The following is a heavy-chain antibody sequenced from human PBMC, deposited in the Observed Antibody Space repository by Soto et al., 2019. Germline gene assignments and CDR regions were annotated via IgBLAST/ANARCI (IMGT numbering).Heavy chain of an antibody. Sequence: SETLSLTCTVSGGSISSSSYYWGWIRQPPGKGLKWIGSIYYSGSTYYNPSLKSRVTISVDTSKNQFSLKLSSVTAADTAVYYCARQGVVAATAHFDYWGQGTLVTVSS. CDR1: GGSISSSSYY. CDR3: ARQGVVAATAHFDY. V-gene: IGHV4-39*01. J-gene: IGHJ4*02. CDR2: IYYSGST. D-gene: IGHD2-15*01.